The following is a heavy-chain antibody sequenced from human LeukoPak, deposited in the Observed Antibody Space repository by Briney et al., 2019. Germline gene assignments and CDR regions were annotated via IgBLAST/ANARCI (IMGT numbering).Heavy chain of an antibody. J-gene: IGHJ4*02. CDR3: ATTVDTAMFERLPSV. CDR1: GASITSIPYY. D-gene: IGHD5-18*01. CDR2: IYYSGST. V-gene: IGHV4-39*01. Sequence: SETLSLTCTVSGASITSIPYYWGWIRQPPGKGLEWIGSIYYSGSTYYNPSLKSRVTIFLDTSKNQFSLKLSSVTAADTAVYYCATTVDTAMFERLPSVWGQGTLVTVSS.